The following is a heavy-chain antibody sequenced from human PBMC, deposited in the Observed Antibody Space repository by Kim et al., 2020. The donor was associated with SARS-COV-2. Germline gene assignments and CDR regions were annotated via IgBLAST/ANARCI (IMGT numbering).Heavy chain of an antibody. V-gene: IGHV3-11*05. D-gene: IGHD6-13*01. J-gene: IGHJ5*02. CDR3: ARVSSGSSSWYWFDP. Sequence: ADPVKGRFSTSRDNAKTSLYLQMNSLRAEDTAVYYCARVSSGSSSWYWFDPWGQGTLVTVSS.